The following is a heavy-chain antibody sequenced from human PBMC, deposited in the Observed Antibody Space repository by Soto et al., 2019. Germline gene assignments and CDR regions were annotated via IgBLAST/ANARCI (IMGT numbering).Heavy chain of an antibody. D-gene: IGHD6-19*01. V-gene: IGHV3-23*01. CDR1: GFTFISYA. CDR3: AKDFTGYSSGWYDPVY. CDR2: ISGSGGST. J-gene: IGHJ4*02. Sequence: GGSLRLSCAASGFTFISYARSWVRKAPGKGLEWVSAISGSGGSTYYADSVKGRFTISRDNSKNTLYLQMNSLRAEDTAVYYCAKDFTGYSSGWYDPVYWGQGTLVTVSS.